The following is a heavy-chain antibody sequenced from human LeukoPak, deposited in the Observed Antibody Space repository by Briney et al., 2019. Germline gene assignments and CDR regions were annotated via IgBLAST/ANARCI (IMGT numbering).Heavy chain of an antibody. Sequence: SETLSLTCTVSGGSISSRSYYWGWIRQPPGKGLEWIGKISDSGNTYYSPSLRSRVTISIDMSKNQFSLKLSSVTATDTAVYYCARAEKYYYDSSGYYALRALDYWGQGTLVTVSS. CDR3: ARAEKYYYDSSGYYALRALDY. CDR2: ISDSGNT. J-gene: IGHJ4*02. D-gene: IGHD3-22*01. CDR1: GGSISSRSYY. V-gene: IGHV4-39*01.